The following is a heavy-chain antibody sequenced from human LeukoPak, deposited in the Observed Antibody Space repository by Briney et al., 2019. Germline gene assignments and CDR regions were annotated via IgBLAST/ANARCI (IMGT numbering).Heavy chain of an antibody. D-gene: IGHD3-3*01. Sequence: APVKVSCKASGYTFTGYYIHWVRQAPGQGLEWMGFINPNTGGTSYAQKFQARVTMTRDASISTAYMELSGLRSDDTAVYYCARRYDFWSGYPTAFDYWGQGTLVTVSS. CDR3: ARRYDFWSGYPTAFDY. J-gene: IGHJ4*02. CDR2: INPNTGGT. CDR1: GYTFTGYY. V-gene: IGHV1-2*02.